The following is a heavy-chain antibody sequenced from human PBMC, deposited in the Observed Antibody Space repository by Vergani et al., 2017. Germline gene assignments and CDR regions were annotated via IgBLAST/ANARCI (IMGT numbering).Heavy chain of an antibody. CDR1: GYTFTSYY. CDR2: INPSGGST. Sequence: QVQLVQSGAEVKKPGASVKVSCKASGYTFTSYYMHWVRQAPGQGLEWMGIINPSGGSTSYAQKFQGRVTMTRDTSTSTVYMELSRLRSEDTAVYYCARDGKRDGIILRYFDWLLGELDYWGQGTLVTVSS. J-gene: IGHJ4*02. CDR3: ARDGKRDGIILRYFDWLLGELDY. V-gene: IGHV1-46*01. D-gene: IGHD3-9*01.